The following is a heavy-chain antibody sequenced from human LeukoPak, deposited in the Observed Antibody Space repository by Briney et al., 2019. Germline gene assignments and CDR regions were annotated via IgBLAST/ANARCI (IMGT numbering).Heavy chain of an antibody. CDR2: IYYSGST. V-gene: IGHV4-59*01. CDR3: ARGQHSYGYFNGFDY. CDR1: GGSISSYY. J-gene: IGHJ4*02. Sequence: SETLSLTCTVSGGSISSYYWNWIRQPPGKGLEWIGYIYYSGSTNYNPSLESRVTMSVDTSKNQFSLKLSSVTTADTAVYYCARGQHSYGYFNGFDYWGQGTLVTVSS. D-gene: IGHD5-18*01.